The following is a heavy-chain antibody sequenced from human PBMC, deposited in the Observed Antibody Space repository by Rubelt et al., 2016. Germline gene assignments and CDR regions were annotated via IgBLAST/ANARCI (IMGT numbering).Heavy chain of an antibody. J-gene: IGHJ4*02. CDR3: ARSDIVATITDY. V-gene: IGHV3-48*03. Sequence: EVQLVESGGGLVQPGGSLRLSCAASGFTFSSYEMNWVRQAPGKGLDGVSYISSGSSTIYYADSVQGGFTNSRDNAKSSLYLQMNGLSAEETAVYYCARSDIVATITDYWGQGTLVTVSS. CDR2: ISSGSSTI. CDR1: GFTFSSYE. D-gene: IGHD5-12*01.